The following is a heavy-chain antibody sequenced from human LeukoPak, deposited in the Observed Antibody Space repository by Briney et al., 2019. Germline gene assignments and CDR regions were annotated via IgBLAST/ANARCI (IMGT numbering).Heavy chain of an antibody. Sequence: SETLSLTCTVSGGSISSGSYYWSWIRQPAGKGLEWIGRIYTSGSTNYNPSLKSRVTISVDTSKNRFSLKLSSVTAADTAVYYCARALGGYFDYWGQGTLVTVSS. D-gene: IGHD3-16*01. V-gene: IGHV4-61*02. CDR2: IYTSGST. CDR1: GGSISSGSYY. CDR3: ARALGGYFDY. J-gene: IGHJ4*02.